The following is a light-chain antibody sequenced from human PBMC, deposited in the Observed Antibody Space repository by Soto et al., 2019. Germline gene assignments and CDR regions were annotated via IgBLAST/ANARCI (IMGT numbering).Light chain of an antibody. V-gene: IGLV2-14*01. CDR3: CSYSSSTTPSYV. CDR1: SSDVGGHDS. J-gene: IGLJ1*01. Sequence: QSVLTQPASVSGSPGQSITISCTGTSSDVGGHDSVSWYQQHPGKAPKLMIYDVSNRPSGVSDRFSGSKSGNTASLTISGLQAEDEADYYCCSYSSSTTPSYVXGTGTKVPVL. CDR2: DVS.